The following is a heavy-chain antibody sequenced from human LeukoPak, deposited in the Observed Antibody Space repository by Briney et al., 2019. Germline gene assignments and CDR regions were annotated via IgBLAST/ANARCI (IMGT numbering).Heavy chain of an antibody. Sequence: ASVKVSCKASGYTFTRYDINWVRQATGQGLEWMGWTNPNSRNTGYAQKFQGRVTITMDTPRSTAYMELSSLRFEDTAVYYCARSHPDSTSYYSTGFDYWGQGTLVTVSS. CDR2: TNPNSRNT. V-gene: IGHV1-8*01. CDR3: ARSHPDSTSYYSTGFDY. D-gene: IGHD3-22*01. J-gene: IGHJ4*02. CDR1: GYTFTRYD.